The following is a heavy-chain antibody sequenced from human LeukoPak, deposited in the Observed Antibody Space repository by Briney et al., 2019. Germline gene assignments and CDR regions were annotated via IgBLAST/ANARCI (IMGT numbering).Heavy chain of an antibody. V-gene: IGHV4-39*01. CDR1: GGSISRSSYY. D-gene: IGHD3-22*01. CDR3: ARHTITMIVVVIRYYFDY. CDR2: IYYSGSP. J-gene: IGHJ4*02. Sequence: SETLSLTCTVSGGSISRSSYYWGGIRQPPGKGLEWIGSIYYSGSPYYNPSLKSRVTISVDTSQNQFSLKLSSVTAVYTAVYYCARHTITMIVVVIRYYFDYWGQGTLVTVSS.